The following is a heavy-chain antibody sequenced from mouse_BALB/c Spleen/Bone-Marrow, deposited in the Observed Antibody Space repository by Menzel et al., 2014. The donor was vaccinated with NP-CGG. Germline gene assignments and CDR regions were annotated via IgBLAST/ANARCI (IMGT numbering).Heavy chain of an antibody. CDR2: ILPGSDST. D-gene: IGHD2-14*01. CDR1: GYTFSSFW. J-gene: IGHJ2*01. V-gene: IGHV1-9*01. Sequence: VQLQQSGAELMKPGASVKISCKATGYTFSSFWIEWVKQRPGHGLEWIGEILPGSDSTNYNEKFKGKATFTADTSSNTAYMQLSSLTSDDASVYYCARGDRYDVRFDYWGQGTTLTVSS. CDR3: ARGDRYDVRFDY.